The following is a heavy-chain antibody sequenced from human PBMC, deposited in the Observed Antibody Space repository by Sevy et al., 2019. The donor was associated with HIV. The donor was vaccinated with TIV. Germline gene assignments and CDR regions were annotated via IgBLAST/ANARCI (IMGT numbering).Heavy chain of an antibody. D-gene: IGHD4-4*01. Sequence: GSLRLSCAASGFTFSSYSMNWVRQAPGKGLEWVSSISSSSSYIYYADSVKGRFTISRDNAKNSLYLQMNSLRAEDTAVYYCAAYYSNYAPCFDYWGQGTLVTVSS. CDR1: GFTFSSYS. V-gene: IGHV3-21*01. CDR2: ISSSSSYI. CDR3: AAYYSNYAPCFDY. J-gene: IGHJ4*02.